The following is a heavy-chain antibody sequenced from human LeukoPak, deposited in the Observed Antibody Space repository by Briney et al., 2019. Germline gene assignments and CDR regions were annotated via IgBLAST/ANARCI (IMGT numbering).Heavy chain of an antibody. V-gene: IGHV3-23*01. CDR2: ISGSGSNT. CDR3: AKSLTVTTRIHSIDP. CDR1: GFAFSTYA. Sequence: GGSLRLSCAASGFAFSTYAMSWVRQAPGKGLEWVSRISGSGSNTYYADSVKGQFTISRDSSKSTLYLQMNSLRAEDTAVYYCAKSLTVTTRIHSIDPRGQGTLVTVSS. D-gene: IGHD4-17*01. J-gene: IGHJ4*02.